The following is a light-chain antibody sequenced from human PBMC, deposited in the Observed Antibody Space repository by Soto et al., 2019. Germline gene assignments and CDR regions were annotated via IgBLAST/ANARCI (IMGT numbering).Light chain of an antibody. Sequence: QSVLTQPPSVSGTPGQKVSISCSGSASNLGGNPVNWYQHLPGAAPKLLIYTKHQRPSGVPDRFSGSKSGTSASLAISGLRSEDEADFYCAAWDDSLNAVVFGGGTKLTVL. J-gene: IGLJ2*01. V-gene: IGLV1-44*01. CDR1: ASNLGGNP. CDR2: TKH. CDR3: AAWDDSLNAVV.